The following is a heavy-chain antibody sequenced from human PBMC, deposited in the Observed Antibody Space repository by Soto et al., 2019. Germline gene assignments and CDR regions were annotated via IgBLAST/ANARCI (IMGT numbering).Heavy chain of an antibody. D-gene: IGHD3-3*01. V-gene: IGHV3-23*01. Sequence: PGGSLRLSCAASGFTFSSYAMSCVRQAPGKGLEWVSAISGSGGSTYYADSVKGRFTISRDNSKNTLYLQMNSLRAEDTAVYYCAKASNFWSGYLPIFDYWGQGTLVTVSS. CDR1: GFTFSSYA. CDR2: ISGSGGST. J-gene: IGHJ4*02. CDR3: AKASNFWSGYLPIFDY.